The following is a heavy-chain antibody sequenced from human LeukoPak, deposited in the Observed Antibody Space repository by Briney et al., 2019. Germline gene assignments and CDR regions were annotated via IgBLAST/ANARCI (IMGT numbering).Heavy chain of an antibody. CDR2: INPNSGGT. J-gene: IGHJ4*02. CDR1: GYTFTGHY. D-gene: IGHD2-15*01. Sequence: ASVKVSCKASGYTFTGHYMHWVRQAPGQGLEWMGWINPNSGGTNYAQRFQGRVTMTRDTSISTAYMELSRLRSDDTAVYYCARDRDYCSGGSCPIDYWGQGTLVTVSS. CDR3: ARDRDYCSGGSCPIDY. V-gene: IGHV1-2*02.